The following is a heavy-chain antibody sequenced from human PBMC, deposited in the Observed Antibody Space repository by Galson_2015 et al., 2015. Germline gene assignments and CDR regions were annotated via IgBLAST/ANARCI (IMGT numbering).Heavy chain of an antibody. CDR3: ARDSASNSNSLYPFYIMVV. Sequence: SVKVSCKASGGSFSNFAISWVRQAPGQGLEWMGGVIPIFRSPNYAQKFQGRVTISADESTSTAYMELSGLRSEDTAIYYCARDSASNSNSLYPFYIMVVWGEGTPVSVSS. J-gene: IGHJ6*03. CDR2: VIPIFRSP. D-gene: IGHD4-11*01. CDR1: GGSFSNFA. V-gene: IGHV1-69*13.